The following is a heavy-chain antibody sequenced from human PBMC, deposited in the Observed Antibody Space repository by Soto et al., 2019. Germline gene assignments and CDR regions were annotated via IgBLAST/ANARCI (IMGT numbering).Heavy chain of an antibody. CDR3: ATGQTGTYYYNGMDV. D-gene: IGHD1-1*01. CDR1: GGAFSSYS. V-gene: IGHV1-24*01. J-gene: IGHJ6*02. CDR2: SDPEDGGA. Sequence: ASLKVSCKASGGAFSSYSISWVRQAPGKGLEWMGGSDPEDGGAIYAQKFQGRVTMTEDTSTDTAYMELSSLRSEDTAMYYCATGQTGTYYYNGMDVWGQGTTVTVSS.